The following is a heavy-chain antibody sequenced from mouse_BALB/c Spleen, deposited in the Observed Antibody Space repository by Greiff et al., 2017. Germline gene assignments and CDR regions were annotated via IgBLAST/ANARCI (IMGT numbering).Heavy chain of an antibody. V-gene: IGHV14-4*02. Sequence: EVQLQQSGAELVRSGASVKLSCTASGFNIKDYYMHWVKQRPEQGLEWIGWIDPENGDTEYAPKFQGKATMTADTSSNTAYLQLSRLTSEDTAVYYCKEPITTEVATDAMDYWGQGTSVTVSS. CDR1: GFNIKDYY. J-gene: IGHJ4*01. D-gene: IGHD1-1*01. CDR3: KEPITTEVATDAMDY. CDR2: IDPENGDT.